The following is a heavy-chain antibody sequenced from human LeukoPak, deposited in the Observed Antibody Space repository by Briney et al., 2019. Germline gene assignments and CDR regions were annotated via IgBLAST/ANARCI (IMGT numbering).Heavy chain of an antibody. CDR1: GFSFRNYA. V-gene: IGHV3-23*01. CDR2: ISGSGDST. J-gene: IGHJ4*02. D-gene: IGHD3-9*01. CDR3: ASDEYYDILTGYFSPGF. Sequence: GGSLRLSCVGSGFSFRNYAMSWVRQAPGKGLEWVSSISGSGDSTYYAGSVKGRFTISRDGSRKTLFLQMNSLRAEDTAVYYCASDEYYDILTGYFSPGFWGQGTLVTVSS.